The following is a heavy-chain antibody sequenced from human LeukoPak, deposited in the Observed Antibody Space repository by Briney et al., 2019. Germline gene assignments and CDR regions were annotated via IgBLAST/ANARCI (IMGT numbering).Heavy chain of an antibody. CDR1: GGSISSSSYY. J-gene: IGHJ4*02. V-gene: IGHV4-39*01. Sequence: PSETLSLTCTVSGGSISSSSYYWGWIRQPPGKGLEWIGSIYYSGSTYYNPSLKSRVTISVDTSKNQFSLKLSSVTAADTAVYYCARVQAPAARLDYWGQGTLVTVSS. CDR2: IYYSGST. CDR3: ARVQAPAARLDY. D-gene: IGHD6-6*01.